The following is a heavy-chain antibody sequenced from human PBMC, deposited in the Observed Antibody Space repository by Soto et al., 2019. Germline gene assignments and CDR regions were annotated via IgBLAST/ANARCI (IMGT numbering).Heavy chain of an antibody. V-gene: IGHV5-51*01. CDR2: IYPGDSDT. D-gene: IGHD3-3*01. CDR1: GYSFTSYW. J-gene: IGHJ6*03. Sequence: GESLKISCKGSGYSFTSYWIGWVRQMPGKGLEWMGIIYPGDSDTRYSPSFQGQVTISADKSIGTAYLQLSSLKASDTAMYYWARHSPLGFLDTTSMDVWGKGTTVTVSS. CDR3: ARHSPLGFLDTTSMDV.